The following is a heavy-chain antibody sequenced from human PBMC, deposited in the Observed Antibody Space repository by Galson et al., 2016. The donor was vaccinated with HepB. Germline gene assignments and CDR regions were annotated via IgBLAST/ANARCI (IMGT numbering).Heavy chain of an antibody. D-gene: IGHD1-26*01. CDR2: MRSNSFGGTT. CDR3: IRGRSGLFPGVGD. Sequence: SLRLSCAASGFTFGDFSVSWIRQAPGKGLEWVAVMRSNSFGGTTQYAAPVKGRFTISRDNSKSIAYLQLNSLKTKDTAVYYCIRGRSGLFPGVGDWGQGNRVTVSS. V-gene: IGHV3-49*03. CDR1: GFTFGDFS. J-gene: IGHJ4*02.